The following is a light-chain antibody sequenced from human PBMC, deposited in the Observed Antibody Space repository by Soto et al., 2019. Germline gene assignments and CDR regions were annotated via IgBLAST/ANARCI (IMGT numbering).Light chain of an antibody. Sequence: DIQLTQSPSFLSASVGDRVTITCRASQGISSYLAWYQQKPGKAPKFLIYAASTLQSGVPSRFSGSGSGTEFTLTISSLQPEDFVTYYCQQLNSYPLTFGGGTKVEI. CDR2: AAS. CDR3: QQLNSYPLT. CDR1: QGISSY. J-gene: IGKJ4*01. V-gene: IGKV1-9*01.